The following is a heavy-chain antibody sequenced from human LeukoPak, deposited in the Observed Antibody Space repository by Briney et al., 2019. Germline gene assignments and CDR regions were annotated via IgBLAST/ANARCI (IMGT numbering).Heavy chain of an antibody. CDR3: ARPLFCAFDNCGYWLDP. V-gene: IGHV1-46*01. CDR1: GYTFTKYL. Sequence: ASVKVSCKTSGYTFTKYLIHWVRQAPGQGLEWVGTINPNGDATNYAPRLQGRLTLTQDTSTSTVYMELGGLTPDDTAVYYCARPLFCAFDNCGYWLDPWGPGTLVTVSS. CDR2: INPNGDAT. J-gene: IGHJ5*02. D-gene: IGHD1-20*01.